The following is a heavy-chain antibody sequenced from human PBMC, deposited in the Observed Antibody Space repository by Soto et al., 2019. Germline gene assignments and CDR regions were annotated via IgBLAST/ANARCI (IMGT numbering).Heavy chain of an antibody. CDR3: ARGPLRNWFDP. CDR1: GYTFTSYA. CDR2: INAGNGNT. Sequence: ASVKVSCKASGYTFTSYAIPWVRQAPGQGLEWMGWINAGNGNTKYSQKFQGRVTITKNTSASTAYMELSSLRSEDTAVYYCARGPLRNWFDPWGQEALVTVSS. J-gene: IGHJ5*02. D-gene: IGHD5-12*01. V-gene: IGHV1-3*01.